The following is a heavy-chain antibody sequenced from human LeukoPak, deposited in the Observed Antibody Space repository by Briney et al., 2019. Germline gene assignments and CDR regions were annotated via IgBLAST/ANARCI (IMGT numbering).Heavy chain of an antibody. CDR3: ARAPSEIGGYYPEYFRH. J-gene: IGHJ1*01. Sequence: PGGSLRLSCAASGFTFSTYWMHWVRQAPGKGLVWVSRIKSDGGTNSADSVKGRFTISRDNAKKTVSLQMNSLRPEDTGVYYCARAPSEIGGYYPEYFRHWGQGTLVTVSS. CDR2: IKSDGGT. CDR1: GFTFSTYW. V-gene: IGHV3-74*01. D-gene: IGHD3-22*01.